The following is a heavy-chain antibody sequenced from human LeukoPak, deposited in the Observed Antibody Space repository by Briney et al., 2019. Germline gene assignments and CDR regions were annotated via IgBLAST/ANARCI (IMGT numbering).Heavy chain of an antibody. V-gene: IGHV1-46*01. Sequence: ASVTVSCKASGYTFTSYYMHWVRQAPGQGLEWMGIINPSGGSTSYAQKFQGRVTMTRDTSTSTAYMELSRLRSDDTAVYYCARSQRYYDSSGYYDYWGQGTLVTVSS. CDR2: INPSGGST. CDR3: ARSQRYYDSSGYYDY. CDR1: GYTFTSYY. J-gene: IGHJ4*02. D-gene: IGHD3-22*01.